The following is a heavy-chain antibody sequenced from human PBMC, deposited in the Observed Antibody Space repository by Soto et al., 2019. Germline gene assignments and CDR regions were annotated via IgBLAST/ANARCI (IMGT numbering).Heavy chain of an antibody. V-gene: IGHV1-18*01. J-gene: IGHJ4*02. CDR1: GYTFTSYG. D-gene: IGHD2-21*02. Sequence: ASVKVSCKPSGYTFTSYGITWVRQAPGQGLEWMGWISPYNGNTNYAQKFQGRVTMTTDTSTSTAYKELRSLRSDDTAVYYCAGGDPYYFDYWGQGTLVTVSS. CDR2: ISPYNGNT. CDR3: AGGDPYYFDY.